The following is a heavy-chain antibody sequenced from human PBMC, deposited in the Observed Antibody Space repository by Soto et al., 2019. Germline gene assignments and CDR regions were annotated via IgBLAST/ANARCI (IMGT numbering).Heavy chain of an antibody. CDR1: GYTFTGYY. Sequence: ASVKVSCKAFGYTFTGYYMHWVRQAPGQGLEWMGWINPNSGGTNYAQKFQGWVTMTRDTSISTAYMELSRLRSDDTAVYYCAVPVGYCSSTSCPPGHWGQGTLVTVSS. CDR2: INPNSGGT. D-gene: IGHD2-2*01. V-gene: IGHV1-2*04. CDR3: AVPVGYCSSTSCPPGH. J-gene: IGHJ4*02.